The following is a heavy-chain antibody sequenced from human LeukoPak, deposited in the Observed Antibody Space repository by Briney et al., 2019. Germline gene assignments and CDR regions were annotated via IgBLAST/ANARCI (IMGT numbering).Heavy chain of an antibody. CDR1: GFTFSSYD. D-gene: IGHD3-3*01. Sequence: GGSLRLSCAASGFTFSSYDMHWVRQAPGKGLEWVAFIRYDGSNKYYADSVKGRFTISRDNAKNSLYLQMNSLRAEDTAVYYCARVIKDFWSDIDYWGQGTLVTVSS. J-gene: IGHJ4*02. CDR3: ARVIKDFWSDIDY. CDR2: IRYDGSNK. V-gene: IGHV3-30*02.